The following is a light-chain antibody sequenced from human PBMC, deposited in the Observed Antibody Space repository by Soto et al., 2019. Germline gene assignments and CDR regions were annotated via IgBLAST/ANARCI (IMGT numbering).Light chain of an antibody. CDR1: QGISSY. V-gene: IGKV1-9*01. CDR3: QQLNTYPPT. CDR2: AAS. Sequence: IQLTQSPSSLSASVGARVTVTCRASQGISSYLAWYQQKAGKAPKLLIYAASTLRSVVPSRFSGSGSATDFTLTISSLQPDDFATYYCQQLNTYPPTFGQGTKVEI. J-gene: IGKJ1*01.